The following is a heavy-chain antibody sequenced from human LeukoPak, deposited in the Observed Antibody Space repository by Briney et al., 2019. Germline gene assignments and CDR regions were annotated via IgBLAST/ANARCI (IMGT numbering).Heavy chain of an antibody. CDR2: INPDGGS. CDR1: GFSFSDYA. V-gene: IGHV3-23*01. Sequence: GGSLRLSCLVSGFSFSDYAMSWVRQAPGKGLEWVSSINPDGGSFFADSMKGRFTISRDDSRSVVYLQMNTLSAEDTAVYYCARSGVATCHYWGQGILVAVSS. J-gene: IGHJ4*02. D-gene: IGHD3-10*01. CDR3: ARSGVATCHY.